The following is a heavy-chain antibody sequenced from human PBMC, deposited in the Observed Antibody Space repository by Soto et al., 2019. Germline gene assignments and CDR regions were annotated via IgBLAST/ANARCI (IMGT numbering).Heavy chain of an antibody. D-gene: IGHD6-19*01. CDR3: ASGSSAWFDY. Sequence: GGSLRLSCAASGFTFSSYKMNWVRQAPGKGLEWISYISSSSSTIYYADSVKGRFTISRDNAKNSLYLQMNSLRDDDTGVYYCASGSSAWFDYWGQGTLVTVSS. V-gene: IGHV3-48*02. J-gene: IGHJ4*02. CDR1: GFTFSSYK. CDR2: ISSSSSTI.